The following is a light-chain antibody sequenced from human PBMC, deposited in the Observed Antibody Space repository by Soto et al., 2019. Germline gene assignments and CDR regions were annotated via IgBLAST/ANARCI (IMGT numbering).Light chain of an antibody. CDR1: SSDVGAYKY. CDR2: EVT. Sequence: QSALTQPPSASGSPGHSVTISCTGTSSDVGAYKYVSWYQQYPGKAPKLMIYEVTKRPSGVPDRFSGSKSGNTDSLTVSGLQAEDEADYYCTSYVGNDIWVFGGGTKLTVL. CDR3: TSYVGNDIWV. V-gene: IGLV2-8*01. J-gene: IGLJ3*02.